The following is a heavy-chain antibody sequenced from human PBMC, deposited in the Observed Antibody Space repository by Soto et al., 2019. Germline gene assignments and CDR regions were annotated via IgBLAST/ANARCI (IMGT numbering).Heavy chain of an antibody. Sequence: GGSLRLSCAASGFTFSSYAMHWVRQAPGKGLEWVAVISYDGTHKFYADSVKGRFTISRDNSKNTLYLQMNSLRAEDTAVYYCAKGDCGGDCYSFDAFDIWGQGTMVTVSS. CDR2: ISYDGTHK. D-gene: IGHD2-21*02. V-gene: IGHV3-30-3*01. CDR3: AKGDCGGDCYSFDAFDI. CDR1: GFTFSSYA. J-gene: IGHJ3*02.